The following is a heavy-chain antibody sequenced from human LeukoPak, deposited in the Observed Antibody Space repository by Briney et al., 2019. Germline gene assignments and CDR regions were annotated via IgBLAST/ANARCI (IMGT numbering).Heavy chain of an antibody. CDR2: IIPIFGTA. D-gene: IGHD1-7*01. CDR3: ARESSDWNLIPSWFDP. V-gene: IGHV1-69*06. CDR1: GGTFSSYA. Sequence: VASVKVSCKASGGTFSSYAISWVRQAPGQGLEWMGGIIPIFGTANYAQKFQGRVTITADKSTSTAYMELSSLRSEDTAVYYCARESSDWNLIPSWFDPWGQGTLVTVSS. J-gene: IGHJ5*02.